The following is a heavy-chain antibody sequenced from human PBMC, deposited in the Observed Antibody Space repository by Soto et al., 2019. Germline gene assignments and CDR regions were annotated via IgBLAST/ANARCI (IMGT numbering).Heavy chain of an antibody. D-gene: IGHD3-16*01. J-gene: IGHJ4*02. CDR2: ISGSGDST. CDR1: GFTFSRYA. Sequence: GGSLRLSCVASGFTFSRYAMSWVRQAPGKGLEWVATISGSGDSTYYADSVKGRFTISRDDSKNTLFLQMNSLRAEDTAVYYCAKALYDYVWGIPPDYWGQGTLVTVSS. CDR3: AKALYDYVWGIPPDY. V-gene: IGHV3-23*01.